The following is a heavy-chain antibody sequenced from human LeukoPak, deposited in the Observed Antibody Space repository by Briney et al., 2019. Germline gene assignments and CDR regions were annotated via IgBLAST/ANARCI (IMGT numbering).Heavy chain of an antibody. Sequence: GGSLRLSCAASGFTFRSYSMNWVRQAPGKGLEWVSSISSSSSYLYYADSVKGRFTISRDNAKNSLYLQMNSLRAEDTAVYYCASRIGSYYDSSGYPGYFDYWGQGTLVTVSS. CDR1: GFTFRSYS. D-gene: IGHD3-22*01. CDR3: ASRIGSYYDSSGYPGYFDY. J-gene: IGHJ4*02. CDR2: ISSSSSYL. V-gene: IGHV3-21*01.